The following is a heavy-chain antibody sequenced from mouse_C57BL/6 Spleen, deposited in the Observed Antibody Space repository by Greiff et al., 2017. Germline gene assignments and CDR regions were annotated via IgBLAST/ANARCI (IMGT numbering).Heavy chain of an antibody. V-gene: IGHV8-12*01. CDR2: IYWDDDK. Sequence: QVQLKESGPGILQSSQTLSLTCSFSGFSLSTSGMGVSWIRQPSGKGLEWLAHIYWDDDKRYNPSLKSRLTISKDTSRNQVFLKITSVDTADTATYYCARRGVYYDYDYAMDYWGQGTSVTVSS. CDR3: ARRGVYYDYDYAMDY. J-gene: IGHJ4*01. CDR1: GFSLSTSGMG. D-gene: IGHD2-4*01.